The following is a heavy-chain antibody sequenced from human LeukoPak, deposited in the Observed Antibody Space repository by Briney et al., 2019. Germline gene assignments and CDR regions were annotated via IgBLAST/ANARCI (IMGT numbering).Heavy chain of an antibody. V-gene: IGHV4-39*01. J-gene: IGHJ4*02. D-gene: IGHD3-22*01. CDR1: GGSISSSSYY. CDR2: IYYSGST. Sequence: SETLSPTCTVSGGSISSSSYYWGWIRQPPGKGLEWIGSIYYSGSTYYNPSLKSRVTISVDTSKNQFPLKLSSVTAAGTAVYYCGVALAYYYDSSGSSFDYWGQGTLVTVSS. CDR3: GVALAYYYDSSGSSFDY.